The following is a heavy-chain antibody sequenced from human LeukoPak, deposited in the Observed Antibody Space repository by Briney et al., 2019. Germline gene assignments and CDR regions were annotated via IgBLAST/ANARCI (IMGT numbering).Heavy chain of an antibody. Sequence: ASVEVSCKASGYTFTGYYMHWVRQATGQGLEWMGWINPNSGGTNYAQKFQGRVTMTRDTSISTAYMELSRLRSDDTAVYYCARSPTVIRPFDYWGQGTLVTVSS. CDR3: ARSPTVIRPFDY. CDR2: INPNSGGT. CDR1: GYTFTGYY. D-gene: IGHD4-11*01. J-gene: IGHJ4*02. V-gene: IGHV1-2*02.